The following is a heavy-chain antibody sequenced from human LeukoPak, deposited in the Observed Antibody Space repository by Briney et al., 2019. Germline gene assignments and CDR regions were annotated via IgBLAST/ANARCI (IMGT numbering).Heavy chain of an antibody. CDR2: INPNSGGT. J-gene: IGHJ4*02. D-gene: IGHD3-22*01. CDR1: GYTFTGYY. V-gene: IGHV1-2*02. CDR3: ARVSYYYDSSGYSTRYYFDY. Sequence: ASVKVSCKASGYTFTGYYMHWVRQAPGQGLEWMGWINPNSGGTNYAQKFQGRVTMTRDTSISTAYMELSRLRSDDTAVYYCARVSYYYDSSGYSTRYYFDYWGQGTLVTVSS.